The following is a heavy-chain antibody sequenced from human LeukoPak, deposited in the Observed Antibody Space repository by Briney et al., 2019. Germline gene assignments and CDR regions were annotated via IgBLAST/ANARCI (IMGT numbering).Heavy chain of an antibody. V-gene: IGHV1-18*01. D-gene: IGHD3-10*01. CDR3: ARVRLLWFGELLIPFDY. J-gene: IGHJ4*02. Sequence: ASVKVSCKASGYTFTSYGICWVRQAPGQGLEWMGWISAYNGNTNYAQKLQGRVTMTTDTSTSTAYMELRSLRSDDTAVYYCARVRLLWFGELLIPFDYWGQGTLVTVSS. CDR2: ISAYNGNT. CDR1: GYTFTSYG.